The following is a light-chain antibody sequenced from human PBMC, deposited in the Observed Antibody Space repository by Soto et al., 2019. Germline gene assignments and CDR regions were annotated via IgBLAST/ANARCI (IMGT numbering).Light chain of an antibody. Sequence: QSALTQPASVSGSPGQSITISCTGTSSDVGSYNLVSWYQLHPDKAPKLMIYEVTKRPSGVSNRFSGSKSGNTASLTISGLQTEDEADYYCCSYAGSSIMVFGTGTKLTVL. CDR1: SSDVGSYNL. CDR3: CSYAGSSIMV. CDR2: EVT. J-gene: IGLJ1*01. V-gene: IGLV2-23*02.